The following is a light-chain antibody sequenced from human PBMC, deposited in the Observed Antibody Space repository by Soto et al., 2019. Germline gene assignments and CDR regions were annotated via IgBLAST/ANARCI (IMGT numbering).Light chain of an antibody. V-gene: IGKV1-39*01. CDR3: QQSHSTPT. CDR2: AAS. J-gene: IGKJ1*01. Sequence: DVQMTQSPSSLSASVGDRVTITCRASQFVNNYLNWYQQTPGKAPKLLISAASRLQSGVPLRFSGSGSGTEFTLTIGSLQPEDFATYYCQQSHSTPTLGQGNKVEMK. CDR1: QFVNNY.